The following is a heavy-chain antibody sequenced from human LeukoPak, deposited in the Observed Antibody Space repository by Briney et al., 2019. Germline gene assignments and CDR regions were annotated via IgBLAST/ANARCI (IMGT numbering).Heavy chain of an antibody. CDR3: AGLAARRGYYSYGMDV. Sequence: SETLSLTCTVSGGSISGNYWSWLRQPPGKGLEWIGYIYDSGSTNYNPSLKSRVTISVDTSKNQFSLKLTSVTAADTAVYYCAGLAARRGYYSYGMDVWGQGTTVAVSS. D-gene: IGHD3-10*01. J-gene: IGHJ6*02. V-gene: IGHV4-59*01. CDR2: IYDSGST. CDR1: GGSISGNY.